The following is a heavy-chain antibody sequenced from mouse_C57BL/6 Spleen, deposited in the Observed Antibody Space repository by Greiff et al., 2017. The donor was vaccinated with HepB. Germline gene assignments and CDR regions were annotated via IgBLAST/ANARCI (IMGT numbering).Heavy chain of an antibody. J-gene: IGHJ3*01. D-gene: IGHD3-2*02. CDR2: INPNNGGT. CDR1: GYTFTDYY. V-gene: IGHV1-26*01. CDR3: ARGGSSGHLAY. Sequence: EVKLQQSGPELVKPGASVKISCKASGYTFTDYYMNWVKQSHGKSLEWIGDINPNNGGTSYNQKFKGKATLTVDKSSSTAYMELRSLTSEDSAVYYCARGGSSGHLAYWGQGTLVTVSA.